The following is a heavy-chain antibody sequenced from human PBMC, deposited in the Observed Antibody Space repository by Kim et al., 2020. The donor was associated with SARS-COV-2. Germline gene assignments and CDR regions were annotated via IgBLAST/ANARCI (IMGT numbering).Heavy chain of an antibody. CDR2: ISSSSSYI. J-gene: IGHJ5*02. CDR3: ARDRSDQQLGPQAAFDP. V-gene: IGHV3-21*01. Sequence: GGSLRLSCAASGFTFSSYSMNWVRQAPGKGLEWVSSISSSSSYIYYADSVKGRFTISRDNAKNSLYLQMNSLRAEDTAVYYCARDRSDQQLGPQAAFDPWGQGTLVTVSS. CDR1: GFTFSSYS. D-gene: IGHD6-13*01.